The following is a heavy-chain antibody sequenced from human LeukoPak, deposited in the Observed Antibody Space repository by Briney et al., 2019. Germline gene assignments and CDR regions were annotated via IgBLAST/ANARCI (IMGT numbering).Heavy chain of an antibody. CDR1: GGSISSYY. J-gene: IGHJ4*02. CDR2: IYYSGST. D-gene: IGHD3-16*02. V-gene: IGHV4-59*01. Sequence: SETLSLTCTVSGGSISSYYWSWIRQPPGKGPEWIGYIYYSGSTNYNPSLKSRVTISVDTSKNQFSLKLSSVTAADTAVYYCARYIWGSYPTFEDYWGQGTLVTVSS. CDR3: ARYIWGSYPTFEDY.